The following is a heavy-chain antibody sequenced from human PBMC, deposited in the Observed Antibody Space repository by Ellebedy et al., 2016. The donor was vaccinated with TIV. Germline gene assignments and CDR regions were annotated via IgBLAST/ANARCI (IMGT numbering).Heavy chain of an antibody. CDR1: GFTFSSYS. CDR3: ARDAGGLGELSLFH. D-gene: IGHD3-16*02. V-gene: IGHV3-21*01. J-gene: IGHJ4*02. CDR2: ISSSSSYI. Sequence: PGGSLRLSCAASGFTFSSYSMNRVRQAPGKGLEWVSSISSSSSYIYYADSVKGRFTISRDNAKNSLYLQMNSLRAEDTAVYYCARDAGGLGELSLFHWGQGTLVTVSS.